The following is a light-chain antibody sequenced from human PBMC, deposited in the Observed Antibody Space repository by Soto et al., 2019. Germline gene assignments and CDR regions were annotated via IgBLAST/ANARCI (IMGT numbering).Light chain of an antibody. CDR1: QSISSR. CDR2: DAS. Sequence: DIQMTQSPSTLSASVGDRVTITCRASQSISSRLAWYQQKPGKAPKFLIYDASSLESGVPSRFSGSGSGTEFTLTISSLQPDDLATYYCQQYNSYPWTFGQGTTVEVK. V-gene: IGKV1-5*01. CDR3: QQYNSYPWT. J-gene: IGKJ1*01.